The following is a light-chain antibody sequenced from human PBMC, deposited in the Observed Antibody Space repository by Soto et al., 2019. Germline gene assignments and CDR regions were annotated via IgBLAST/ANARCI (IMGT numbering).Light chain of an antibody. V-gene: IGKV3-20*01. J-gene: IGKJ1*01. CDR2: AAS. Sequence: EIVLTQSPGTQSLSPGERATLSCRASQSISSVNLAWYQQKPGQPPRLLIYAASSRATGIPDRFSGSGSGTDFTLTISRLAPEDLAVYYCQQYDSSPRTFGQGTKLEIK. CDR3: QQYDSSPRT. CDR1: QSISSVN.